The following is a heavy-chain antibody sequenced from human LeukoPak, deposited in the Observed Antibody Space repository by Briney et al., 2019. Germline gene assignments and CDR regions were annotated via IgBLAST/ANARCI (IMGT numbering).Heavy chain of an antibody. D-gene: IGHD3-22*01. Sequence: SETLSLTCTVSGGSISSYYWSWIRQPPGKGLESIGYIYYSGSTNYNPSLKSRVTISVDTSKNQFSLKLSSVTAADTAVYYCARGGYYDSSGYPDYWGQGTLVTVSS. J-gene: IGHJ4*02. CDR2: IYYSGST. CDR1: GGSISSYY. CDR3: ARGGYYDSSGYPDY. V-gene: IGHV4-59*08.